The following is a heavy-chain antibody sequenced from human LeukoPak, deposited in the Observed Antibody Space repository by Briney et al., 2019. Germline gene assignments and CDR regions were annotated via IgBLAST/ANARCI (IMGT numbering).Heavy chain of an antibody. CDR1: GGSFSGYY. Sequence: SETLSLTCAVYGGSFSGYYWSWIRQPPGKGLEWIGEINHSGSTNYNPSLKSRVTISVDTSKNQFSLKLSSVTAADTAVYYCARHLFGYCSSTSCPFDYWGQGTLVTVSS. V-gene: IGHV4-34*01. J-gene: IGHJ4*02. CDR3: ARHLFGYCSSTSCPFDY. D-gene: IGHD2-2*01. CDR2: INHSGST.